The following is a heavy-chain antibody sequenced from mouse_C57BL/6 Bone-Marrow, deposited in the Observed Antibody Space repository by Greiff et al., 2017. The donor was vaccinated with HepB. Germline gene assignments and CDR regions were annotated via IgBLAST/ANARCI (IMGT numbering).Heavy chain of an antibody. D-gene: IGHD2-3*01. CDR2: ISSGSSTI. CDR1: GFTFSDYG. V-gene: IGHV5-17*01. Sequence: EVMLVESGGGLVKPGGSLKLSCAASGFTFSDYGMHWVRQAPEKGLEWVAYISSGSSTIYYADTVKGRFTISRDNAKNTLFLQMTSLRSEDTAMYYCARSRWLPHYFDYWGQGTTLTVSS. J-gene: IGHJ2*01. CDR3: ARSRWLPHYFDY.